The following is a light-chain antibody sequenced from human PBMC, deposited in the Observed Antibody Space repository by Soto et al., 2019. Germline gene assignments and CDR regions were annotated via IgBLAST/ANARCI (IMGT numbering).Light chain of an antibody. CDR3: QQSYSSRRT. CDR1: QSISTF. V-gene: IGKV1-39*01. J-gene: IGKJ1*01. CDR2: AIS. Sequence: DIEMTQSPSSLSAFVGDRVTITCRASQSISTFLSWYQQKPGKAPKLLIYAISTLHSGVPSRFSASGSGTEFTLPISSLQPEDFAMYYCQQSYSSRRTFGQGTKVEI.